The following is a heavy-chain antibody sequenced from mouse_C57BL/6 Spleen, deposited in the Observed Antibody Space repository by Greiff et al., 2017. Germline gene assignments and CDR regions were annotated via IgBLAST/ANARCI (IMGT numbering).Heavy chain of an antibody. CDR3: AGGSSDYAMDY. CDR2: IDPDDGDT. J-gene: IGHJ4*01. Sequence: VQLQQSGAELVRPGASVKLSCTASGFNIKDYYMHWVKQRPEQGLEWIGRIDPDDGDTEYAPKFQGKATMTADTSSNTAYLQLSSLTSEDASDCYSAGGSSDYAMDYWGQGTTVTVSS. V-gene: IGHV14-1*01. D-gene: IGHD1-1*01. CDR1: GFNIKDYY.